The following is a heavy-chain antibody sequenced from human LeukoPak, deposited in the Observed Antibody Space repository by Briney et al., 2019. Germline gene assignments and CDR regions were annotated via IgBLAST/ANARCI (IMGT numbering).Heavy chain of an antibody. CDR3: AKDIPKGYSSGWYSNYYYGMDV. D-gene: IGHD6-19*01. J-gene: IGHJ6*02. CDR2: ISGDVGST. V-gene: IGHV3-43*02. Sequence: PGGSLRLSCAASGFTFDDYAIHAVRQAPGKGLEWVSRISGDVGSTYYSDSVKGRFTISRDNSKNSMYLQMNSMSPEDTALYYCAKDIPKGYSSGWYSNYYYGMDVWGQGTTVTVSS. CDR1: GFTFDDYA.